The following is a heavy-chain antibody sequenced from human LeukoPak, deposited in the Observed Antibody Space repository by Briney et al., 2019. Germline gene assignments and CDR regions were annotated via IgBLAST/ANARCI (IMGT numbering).Heavy chain of an antibody. Sequence: GGCLRLSCAASGFTFSSHALSWVRQPPGKGLEWVSSLSGSGYNTYYTDSVKGRFTISRDNSKNTVYLQMNSLRAEDTAVYYCEKDPYGTRYFDYWGRGTLVTVSS. D-gene: IGHD2-2*01. V-gene: IGHV3-23*01. CDR2: LSGSGYNT. CDR1: GFTFSSHA. J-gene: IGHJ4*02. CDR3: EKDPYGTRYFDY.